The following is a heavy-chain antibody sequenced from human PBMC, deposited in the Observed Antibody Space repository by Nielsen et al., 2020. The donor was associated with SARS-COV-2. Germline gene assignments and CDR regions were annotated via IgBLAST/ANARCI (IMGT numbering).Heavy chain of an antibody. J-gene: IGHJ4*02. Sequence: ETLSLTCAVYGGSFSGYYWSWVRQAPGKGLEWVANIKEDGREGYYVDSVKGRFTISRDNARKSLSLQMNSLRAEDTAVYYCARDGGGYIDYWGQGTLVTVSS. CDR2: IKEDGREG. D-gene: IGHD5-12*01. CDR1: GGSFSGYY. CDR3: ARDGGGYIDY. V-gene: IGHV3-7*03.